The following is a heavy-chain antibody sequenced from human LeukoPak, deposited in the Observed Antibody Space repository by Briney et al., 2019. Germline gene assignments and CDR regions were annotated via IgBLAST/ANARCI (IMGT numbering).Heavy chain of an antibody. D-gene: IGHD2-15*01. CDR1: GGTFSSYA. V-gene: IGHV1-69*04. CDR2: INPILGIA. Sequence: SVKVSCKASGGTFSSYAISWVRQAPGQGLEWMGRINPILGIANYAQKFQGRVTITADKSTSTAYMELCSLRSEDTAVYYCARIGYCSGGSCYSNYYYYGMDVWGQGTTVTVSS. CDR3: ARIGYCSGGSCYSNYYYYGMDV. J-gene: IGHJ6*02.